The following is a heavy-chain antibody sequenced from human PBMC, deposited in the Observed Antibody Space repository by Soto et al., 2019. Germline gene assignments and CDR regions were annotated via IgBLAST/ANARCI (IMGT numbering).Heavy chain of an antibody. J-gene: IGHJ4*02. CDR1: GYTFTSYG. CDR3: ARVTQRGSSSWYEFDY. CDR2: ISAYNGNT. Sequence: VASVKVSCKASGYTFTSYGISWARQAPGQGLEWMGWISAYNGNTNYAQKLQGRVTMTTDTSTSTAYMELRSLRSDDTAAYYCARVTQRGSSSWYEFDYWGQGTLVTVSS. V-gene: IGHV1-18*04. D-gene: IGHD6-13*01.